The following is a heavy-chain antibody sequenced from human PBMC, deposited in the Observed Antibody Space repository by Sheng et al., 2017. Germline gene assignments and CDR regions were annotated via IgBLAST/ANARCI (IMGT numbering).Heavy chain of an antibody. J-gene: IGHJ4*02. V-gene: IGHV3-7*01. CDR2: IKQDGSEK. D-gene: IGHD3-10*01. CDR3: ARGITMVRGVILPDY. CDR1: GFTFSSYW. Sequence: SCAASGFTFSSYWMSWVRQAPGKGLEWVANIKQDGSEKYYVDSVKGRFTISRDNAKNSLYLQMNSLRAEDTAVYYCARGITMVRGVILPDYWGQGTLVTVSS.